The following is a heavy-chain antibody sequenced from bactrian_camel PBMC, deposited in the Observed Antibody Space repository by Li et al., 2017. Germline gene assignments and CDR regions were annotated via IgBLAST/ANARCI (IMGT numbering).Heavy chain of an antibody. Sequence: VQLVESGGGSVQAGGSLTLSCVIPAYADSARCLGWFRQAPGEERVGIAGMRGNGRTVYADFVKGRFTISKDNINNMYLQMDNLKPEDTARYYWAASLGRTYWSRALYFLTPPPEFGFRGQGTQVTVS. J-gene: IGHJ6*01. CDR1: AYADSARC. CDR2: MRGNGRT. CDR3: AASLGRTYWSRALYFLTPPPEFGF. V-gene: IGHV3S53*01. D-gene: IGHD1*01.